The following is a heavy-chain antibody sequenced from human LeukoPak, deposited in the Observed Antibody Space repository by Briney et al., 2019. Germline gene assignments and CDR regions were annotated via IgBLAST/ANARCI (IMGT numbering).Heavy chain of an antibody. CDR1: GGSFSGYY. CDR2: INHSGST. Sequence: SETLSLTCAVYGGSFSGYYWSWIRQPPGKGLEWIGEINHSGSTNYNPSLKSRVTISVDTSKNQFSLKLSSVTAADTAVYYCASGGDVVVAPAAPRGWFDPWGQGTLVTVSS. D-gene: IGHD2-2*01. CDR3: ASGGDVVVAPAAPRGWFDP. J-gene: IGHJ5*02. V-gene: IGHV4-34*01.